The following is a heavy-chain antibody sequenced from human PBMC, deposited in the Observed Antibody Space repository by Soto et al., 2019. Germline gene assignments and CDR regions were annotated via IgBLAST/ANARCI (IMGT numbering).Heavy chain of an antibody. Sequence: GEPLRISYKGAEYSCTSYWIGWMRQMPGKGLEWMGIIYPGDSDTRYSPSFQGQVTISADKSISTAYLQWSSLKASDTAMYYCASGEGYYYYYGMDVWGQGTTVTVYS. CDR3: ASGEGYYYYYGMDV. J-gene: IGHJ6*02. V-gene: IGHV5-51*01. CDR2: IYPGDSDT. D-gene: IGHD4-17*01. CDR1: EYSCTSYW.